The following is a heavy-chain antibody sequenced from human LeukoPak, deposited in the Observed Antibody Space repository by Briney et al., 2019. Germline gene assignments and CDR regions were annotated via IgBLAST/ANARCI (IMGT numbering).Heavy chain of an antibody. CDR3: ARDGDNSNYVVWFDP. Sequence: SETLSLTCAVYGGSFSGYYWSWLRQPPGKGLEWIGEINHSGSTNYNPSLKSRVTISVDTSKNQFSLKLSSVTAADTAVYYCARDGDNSNYVVWFDPWGQGTMVTVSS. J-gene: IGHJ5*02. CDR1: GGSFSGYY. D-gene: IGHD4-11*01. CDR2: INHSGST. V-gene: IGHV4-34*01.